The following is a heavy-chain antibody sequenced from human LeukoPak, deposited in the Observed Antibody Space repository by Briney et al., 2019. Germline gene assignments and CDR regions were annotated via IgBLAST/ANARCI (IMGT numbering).Heavy chain of an antibody. J-gene: IGHJ4*02. CDR3: ASHSSGYFG. CDR1: GFTFSDYW. D-gene: IGHD3-22*01. Sequence: GGSLKLSCAASGFTFSDYWMSWVRQAPGKGLEWVANIKPDGSEKYCVDSVKGRFTISRDNAKNSLYLQMNSLRAEDTAVYYCASHSSGYFGWGQGTVVTVSS. CDR2: IKPDGSEK. V-gene: IGHV3-7*01.